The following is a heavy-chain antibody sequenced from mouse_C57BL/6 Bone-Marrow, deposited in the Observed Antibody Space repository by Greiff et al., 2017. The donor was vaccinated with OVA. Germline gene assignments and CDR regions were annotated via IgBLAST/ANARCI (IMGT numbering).Heavy chain of an antibody. D-gene: IGHD1-1*01. CDR1: GFTFSDYY. Sequence: EVQRVESEGGLVQPGSSMKLSCTASGFTFSDYYMAWVRQVPEKGLEWVANINYDGSSTYYLDSLKSRFIISRDNAKNILYLQMSSLKSEDTATYYCARVNLLLRLSYAMDYWGQGTSVTVSS. J-gene: IGHJ4*01. CDR2: INYDGSST. V-gene: IGHV5-16*01. CDR3: ARVNLLLRLSYAMDY.